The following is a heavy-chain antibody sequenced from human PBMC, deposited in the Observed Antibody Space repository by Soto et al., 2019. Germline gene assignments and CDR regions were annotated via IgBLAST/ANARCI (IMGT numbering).Heavy chain of an antibody. J-gene: IGHJ5*02. Sequence: PGGSLRLSCAASGFTFSSYAMSWVRQAPGKGLEWVSAISGSGGSTYYADSVKGRFTISRDNSKNTLYLQMNSLRAKDTAVYYCAKDRWDYSNYDWFDPWGQGTLVTVSS. CDR2: ISGSGGST. V-gene: IGHV3-23*01. D-gene: IGHD4-4*01. CDR1: GFTFSSYA. CDR3: AKDRWDYSNYDWFDP.